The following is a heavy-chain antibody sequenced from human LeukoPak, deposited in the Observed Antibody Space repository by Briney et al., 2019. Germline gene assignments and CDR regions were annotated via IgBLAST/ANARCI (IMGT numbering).Heavy chain of an antibody. CDR2: IYYSGST. Sequence: SETLSLTCTVSGGSISSSSYYWGWIRQPPGKGLEWIGSIYYSGSTYYNPSLKSRVTISVDTSKNQFSLKLSSVTAADTAVYYCAKDQAGSRGLFDYWGQGTLVTVSS. CDR1: GGSISSSSYY. V-gene: IGHV4-39*07. J-gene: IGHJ4*02. CDR3: AKDQAGSRGLFDY. D-gene: IGHD2-2*01.